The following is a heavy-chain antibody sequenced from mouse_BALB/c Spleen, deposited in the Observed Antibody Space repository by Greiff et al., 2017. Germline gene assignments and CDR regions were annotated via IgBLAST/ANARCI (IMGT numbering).Heavy chain of an antibody. J-gene: IGHJ1*01. CDR2: SRNKANDYTT. V-gene: IGHV7-1*02. CDR1: GFTFSDFY. CDR3: ARDGNYYWYFDV. D-gene: IGHD2-1*01. Sequence: EVNVVESGGGLVQPGGSLRLSCATSGFTFSDFYMEWVRQPPGKRLEWIAASRNKANDYTTEYSASVKGRFIVSRDTSQSILYLQMNALRAEDTAIYYCARDGNYYWYFDVWGAGTTVTVSS.